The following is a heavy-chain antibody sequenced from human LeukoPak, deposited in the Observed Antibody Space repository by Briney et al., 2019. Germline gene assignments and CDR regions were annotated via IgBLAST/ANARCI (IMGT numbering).Heavy chain of an antibody. J-gene: IGHJ4*02. Sequence: GGSLRLSCAASGFTFSSYWMSWVRQAPGKGLEWVANIKQDGSEKYYVDSVKGRFTISRDNAKNSLYLQMNSLRAEDTAVYYCARHDYGDYSYYFDSWGQGTLVTVSS. V-gene: IGHV3-7*01. CDR3: ARHDYGDYSYYFDS. CDR1: GFTFSSYW. D-gene: IGHD4-17*01. CDR2: IKQDGSEK.